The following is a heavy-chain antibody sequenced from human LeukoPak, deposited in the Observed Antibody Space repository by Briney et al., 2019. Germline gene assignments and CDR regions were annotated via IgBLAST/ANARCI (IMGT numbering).Heavy chain of an antibody. CDR3: ARATNFYYYYGMDV. V-gene: IGHV1-46*01. J-gene: IGHJ6*02. CDR2: INPSSGAT. CDR1: GYTFTSYY. D-gene: IGHD1-26*01. Sequence: ASVTVSCKTSGYTFTSYYIHWVRQAPGQGLEWMGIINPSSGATNYAQKFQGRVTMTRDTSTSTVYMELSSQRSEDTAVYYCARATNFYYYYGMDVWGQGTTVTVPS.